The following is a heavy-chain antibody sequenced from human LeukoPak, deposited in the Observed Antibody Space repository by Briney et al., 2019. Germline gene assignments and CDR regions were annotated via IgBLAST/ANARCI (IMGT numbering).Heavy chain of an antibody. CDR3: VRGYSFGPYGMDV. J-gene: IGHJ6*02. D-gene: IGHD2-15*01. CDR1: GFPFSSYA. CDR2: ISDSGGST. Sequence: GGSLRLSCSASGFPFSSYAMHWVRQAPGKGLEYVSAISDSGGSTYYADSVKGRFTISRGNSKNTLYLQMSSLRAEDTAVYFCVRGYSFGPYGMDVWGQGTTATVSS. V-gene: IGHV3-64D*09.